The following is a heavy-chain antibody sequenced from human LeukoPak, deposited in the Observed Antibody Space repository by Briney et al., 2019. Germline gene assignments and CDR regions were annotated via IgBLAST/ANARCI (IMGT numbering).Heavy chain of an antibody. J-gene: IGHJ5*02. D-gene: IGHD3-16*01. CDR1: GSSFTGYY. CDR3: ARDPAYDYDAVEFDP. V-gene: IGHV1-2*02. Sequence: ASVSLSCSASGSSFTGYYLHLVRLAHGPGLEWKGLINPNSGGTNSSYKYPGRVTMTRATSNSTDSMELRRLSPDAAATSYCARDPAYDYDAVEFDPWGQGTLVTVSS. CDR2: INPNSGGT.